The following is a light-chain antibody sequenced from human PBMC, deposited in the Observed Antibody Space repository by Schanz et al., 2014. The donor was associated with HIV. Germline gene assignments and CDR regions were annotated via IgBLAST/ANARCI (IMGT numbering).Light chain of an antibody. J-gene: IGKJ1*01. CDR2: GAS. CDR3: QQYGVSPPWT. Sequence: EIVLTQSPATLSVSPGERATLSCRAGQSVNNYLAWYQQKPGQTPRLLIYGASNRATGIPDRFSGSGSGTDFTLTISRLEPADFAVYYCQQYGVSPPWTFGQGTRVEIK. CDR1: QSVNNY. V-gene: IGKV3-20*01.